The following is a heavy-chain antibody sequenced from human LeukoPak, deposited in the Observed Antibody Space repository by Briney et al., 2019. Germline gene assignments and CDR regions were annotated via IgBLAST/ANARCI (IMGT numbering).Heavy chain of an antibody. V-gene: IGHV3-21*01. J-gene: IGHJ4*02. D-gene: IGHD5-18*01. CDR1: DFTFSRYS. CDR3: ARPDTAMVRGYYFDY. Sequence: GGSLRLSCAASDFTFSRYSMNWVRQAPGKGLEWVSSISSSSSYIYYADSVKGRFTISRDNAKNSLYLQMNSLRAEDTAVYYCARPDTAMVRGYYFDYWGQGTLVTVSS. CDR2: ISSSSSYI.